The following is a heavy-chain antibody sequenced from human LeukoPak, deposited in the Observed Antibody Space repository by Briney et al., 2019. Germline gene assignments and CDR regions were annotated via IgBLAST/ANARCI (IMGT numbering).Heavy chain of an antibody. CDR2: MNPNSGNT. CDR3: ARRAQRGPAIYSRRSYPYYMDV. CDR1: GYTWTNYG. Sequence: GASVKLSCKASGYTWTNYGITWVRQATGQGLEWMGWMNPNSGNTGYAQKFQGRVTMTRNTSIRTAYMQLSSLRPEDTAVYYCARRAQRGPAIYSRRSYPYYMDVWGTGTTVTISS. D-gene: IGHD2-21*01. J-gene: IGHJ6*03. V-gene: IGHV1-8*02.